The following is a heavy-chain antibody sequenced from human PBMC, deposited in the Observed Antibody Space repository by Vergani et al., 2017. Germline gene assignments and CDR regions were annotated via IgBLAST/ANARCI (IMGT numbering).Heavy chain of an antibody. CDR1: GFTFSSCS. V-gene: IGHV3-48*01. Sequence: EVQLVESGGGLVQPGGSLRLSCAASGFTFSSCSMNWVRQAPGKGLEWVSYISSSSSTIYYADSVKGRFTISRDNAKNSLYLQMNSLRAEDTAVYYCAREWEYDFWSGFDYWGQGTLVTVSS. CDR2: ISSSSSTI. J-gene: IGHJ4*02. D-gene: IGHD3-3*01. CDR3: AREWEYDFWSGFDY.